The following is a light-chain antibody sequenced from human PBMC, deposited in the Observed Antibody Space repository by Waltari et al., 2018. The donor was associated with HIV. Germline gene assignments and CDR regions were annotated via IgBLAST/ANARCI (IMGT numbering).Light chain of an antibody. CDR2: EVI. Sequence: QSALTQPPSASGSPGQSVTISCTGTSSDIGDYKYVSWYQQHPGKAPRLMIYEVIKRPSGVPDRFSGSKSGNTASLTVSGLQAEDEADYYCSSYAGSNNLVFGGGTKLTVL. CDR1: SSDIGDYKY. CDR3: SSYAGSNNLV. J-gene: IGLJ2*01. V-gene: IGLV2-8*01.